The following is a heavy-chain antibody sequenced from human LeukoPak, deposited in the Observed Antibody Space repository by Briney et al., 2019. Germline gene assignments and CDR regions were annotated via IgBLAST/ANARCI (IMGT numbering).Heavy chain of an antibody. CDR2: INHSGST. V-gene: IGHV4-34*01. D-gene: IGHD6-6*01. Sequence: PSETLSLTCAVYGGSFSGYYWSWLRQPPGKGLEWIGEINHSGSTNYNPSLKSRVTISVDTSKNQFSLKLSSVTAADTAVYYCARSTVSKSSSGLPQNWFDPWGQGTLVTVSS. CDR3: ARSTVSKSSSGLPQNWFDP. CDR1: GGSFSGYY. J-gene: IGHJ5*02.